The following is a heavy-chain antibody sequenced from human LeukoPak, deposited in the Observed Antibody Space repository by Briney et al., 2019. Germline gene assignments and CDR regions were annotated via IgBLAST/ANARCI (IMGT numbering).Heavy chain of an antibody. CDR3: ARGVGAMVRGPPDAFDI. CDR1: GGTFSSYA. J-gene: IGHJ3*02. Sequence: ASVKVSCKASGGTFSSYAISWVRQAPGQGLEWMGGIIPIFGTANYAQKFQGRVTITADKSTSTAYMELSSLRSEDTAVYYCARGVGAMVRGPPDAFDIWGKGTMVTVSS. CDR2: IIPIFGTA. V-gene: IGHV1-69*06. D-gene: IGHD3-10*01.